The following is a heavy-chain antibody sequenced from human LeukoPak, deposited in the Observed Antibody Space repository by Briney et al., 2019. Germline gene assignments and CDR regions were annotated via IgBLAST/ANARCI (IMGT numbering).Heavy chain of an antibody. J-gene: IGHJ4*02. D-gene: IGHD2-21*02. Sequence: GGSLRLSCAASGFTFSSYEMNWVRQAPGKGLEWVSYISSSGSTIYYADSVKGRFTISRDNAKNSQYLQMNSLRVEDTALYYCARAQTYGDSRLLLDYWGQGTLVTVSS. V-gene: IGHV3-48*03. CDR2: ISSSGSTI. CDR1: GFTFSSYE. CDR3: ARAQTYGDSRLLLDY.